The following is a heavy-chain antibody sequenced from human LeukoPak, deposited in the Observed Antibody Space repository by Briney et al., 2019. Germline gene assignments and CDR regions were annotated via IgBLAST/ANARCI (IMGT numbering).Heavy chain of an antibody. CDR3: ARDGVSGSYSA. CDR1: GYTFTGYY. V-gene: IGHV1-69*13. CDR2: IIPIFGTA. D-gene: IGHD1-26*01. Sequence: GASVKVSCKASGYTFTGYYMHWVRQAPGQGLEWMGGIIPIFGTANYAQKFQGRVTITADESTSTAYMELSSLRSEDTAVYYCARDGVSGSYSAWGQGTLVTVSS. J-gene: IGHJ5*02.